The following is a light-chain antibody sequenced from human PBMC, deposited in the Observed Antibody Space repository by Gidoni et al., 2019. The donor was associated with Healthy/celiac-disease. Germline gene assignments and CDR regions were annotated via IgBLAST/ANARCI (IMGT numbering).Light chain of an antibody. Sequence: IVLTQSPDSLPVSLGERATINCKSSQSVLYSSNNKNYLAWYQQQPGQPPKLLIYWASTRESGVPDRFRGSGSGTEFTLTISSMKAEDVAVYYGQQYYRTPWITFXXXTRLEIK. CDR1: QSVLYSSNNKNY. CDR2: WAS. J-gene: IGKJ5*01. CDR3: QQYYRTPWIT. V-gene: IGKV4-1*01.